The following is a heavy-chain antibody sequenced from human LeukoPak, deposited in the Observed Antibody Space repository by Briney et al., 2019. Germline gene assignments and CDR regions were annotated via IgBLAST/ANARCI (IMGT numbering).Heavy chain of an antibody. J-gene: IGHJ4*02. D-gene: IGHD1-26*01. CDR1: GVSFSGYY. CDR2: INHGGST. V-gene: IGHV4-34*01. CDR3: ARGRIWDPYYFDY. Sequence: SETLSLTCAVSGVSFSGYYWSWIRQPPGKGLEWIGEINHGGSTNYNPSLESRVTISVDTSKIQFSLELRSVTAADTAVYYCARGRIWDPYYFDYWGQGTLVTVSS.